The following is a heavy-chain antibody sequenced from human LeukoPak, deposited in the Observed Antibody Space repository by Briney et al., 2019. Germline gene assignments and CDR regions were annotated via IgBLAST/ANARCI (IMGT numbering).Heavy chain of an antibody. CDR2: ISYDGSNK. Sequence: GGSLRLSCAASGFTFSSYGMHWVRQAPGKGLEWVAVISYDGSNKYYADSVKGRFTISRDNSKNTLYLQMNSLRAEDTAVYYCAKGPHYGDYDGDWFDPWGQGTLVTVSS. V-gene: IGHV3-30*18. CDR3: AKGPHYGDYDGDWFDP. CDR1: GFTFSSYG. D-gene: IGHD4-17*01. J-gene: IGHJ5*02.